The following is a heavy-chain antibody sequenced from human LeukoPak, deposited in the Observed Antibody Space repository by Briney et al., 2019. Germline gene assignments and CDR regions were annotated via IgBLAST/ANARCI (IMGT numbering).Heavy chain of an antibody. V-gene: IGHV3-53*01. D-gene: IGHD5-24*01. CDR2: IYSGGST. Sequence: PGGSLRLSCAASGFTVSSNYMSWVRQAPGKGLEWVSVIYSGGSTYYADSVKGRFTISRDNSKNTLYLQMNSLRAEDTAVYYCARWPEMATTYYFDYWGQGTLVTVSS. J-gene: IGHJ4*02. CDR1: GFTVSSNY. CDR3: ARWPEMATTYYFDY.